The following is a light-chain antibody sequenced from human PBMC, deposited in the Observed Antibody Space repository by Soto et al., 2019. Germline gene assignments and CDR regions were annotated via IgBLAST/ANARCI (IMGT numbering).Light chain of an antibody. CDR1: SSDVGGYNF. CDR3: SSSTSSSTRV. J-gene: IGLJ2*01. V-gene: IGLV2-14*03. Sequence: QSALTQPASVSGSPGQSITISCTGTSSDVGGYNFVSWYQQHPGKAPKLMLYNVYERPSGISHRFSGSRSGNTASLTISGLQAEDEAHYYCSSSTSSSTRVFGGGTKLTVL. CDR2: NVY.